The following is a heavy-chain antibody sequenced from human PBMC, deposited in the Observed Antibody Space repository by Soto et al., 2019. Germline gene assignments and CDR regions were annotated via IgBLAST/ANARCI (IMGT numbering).Heavy chain of an antibody. CDR3: ARHDGDAPDP. CDR1: GGSISSSSYY. D-gene: IGHD3-10*01. CDR2: IYYSGST. J-gene: IGHJ5*02. Sequence: QLQLQESGPGLVKPSETLSLTCTVSGGSISSSSYYWGWIRQPPGKGLEWIGIIYYSGSTYYNPSLKSRVTISVDTSKTQFSLKLSSVTAADTAVYYCARHDGDAPDPWGQGTLVTVSS. V-gene: IGHV4-39*01.